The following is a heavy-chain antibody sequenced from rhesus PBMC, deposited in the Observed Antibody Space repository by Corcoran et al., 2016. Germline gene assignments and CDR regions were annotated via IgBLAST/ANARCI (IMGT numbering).Heavy chain of an antibody. CDR2: ISGSDGTT. CDR1: GGSISSNF. CDR3: ARGSNLSGLDF. V-gene: IGHV4-160*01. J-gene: IGHJ6*01. D-gene: IGHD4-23*01. Sequence: QLQESGPGLVKPSETLSLTCAVSGGSISSNFWGWIRQPPGKGLEWLGRISGSDGTTAYSPSLKSRVTISIDMSKTQFSLKVNSVTAADTAVYYCARGSNLSGLDFWGQGVAVTVSS.